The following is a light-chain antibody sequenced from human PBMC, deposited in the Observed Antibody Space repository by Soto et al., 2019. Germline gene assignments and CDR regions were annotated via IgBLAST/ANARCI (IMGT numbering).Light chain of an antibody. J-gene: IGKJ3*01. Sequence: EIELTQSPCTLSSSPGQRATLSCRASQSVSSSFLAWYQQKPGQAPRLLIYAASSRDSGIPDRFSGSGSGTDFTLTISSLEPEDFAVYYCQQYGSSPITFGHGTRVDIK. V-gene: IGKV3-20*01. CDR2: AAS. CDR1: QSVSSSF. CDR3: QQYGSSPIT.